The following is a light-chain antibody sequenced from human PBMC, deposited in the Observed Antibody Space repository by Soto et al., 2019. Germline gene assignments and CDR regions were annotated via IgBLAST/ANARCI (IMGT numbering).Light chain of an antibody. Sequence: DIQMTQSPSTLSASVGDRVTITCRASQSISSRLAWYQQKPGKAPKLLIYDASTMESGVPSRFSGSGSGTEFTLTISSLQPDDFASYCCQQYNSYSLTFGGGTKVEIK. CDR1: QSISSR. CDR2: DAS. V-gene: IGKV1-5*01. CDR3: QQYNSYSLT. J-gene: IGKJ4*01.